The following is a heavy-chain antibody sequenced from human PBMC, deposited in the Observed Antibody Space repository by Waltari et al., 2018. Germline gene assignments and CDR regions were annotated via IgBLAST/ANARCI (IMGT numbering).Heavy chain of an antibody. J-gene: IGHJ4*02. V-gene: IGHV4-34*01. CDR3: ASKIRQSIAARPPFDY. D-gene: IGHD6-6*01. CDR2: INHSGST. CDR1: GGSFSGYY. Sequence: QVQLQQWGAGLLKPSETLSLTCAVYGGSFSGYYWSWIRQPPGKGLEWIGEINHSGSTNYNPSRKSRVTISVDTSKNQFSLKLSSVTAADTAVYYCASKIRQSIAARPPFDYWGQGTLVTVSS.